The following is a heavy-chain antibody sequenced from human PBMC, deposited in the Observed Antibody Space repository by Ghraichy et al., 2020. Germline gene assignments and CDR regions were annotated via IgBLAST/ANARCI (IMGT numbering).Heavy chain of an antibody. D-gene: IGHD3-22*01. CDR3: ARDGTPLPYYYDSSSKEGCDY. CDR2: ISYDGSNK. J-gene: IGHJ4*02. CDR1: GFTFSSYA. Sequence: GGSLRLSCAASGFTFSSYALHWVRQAPGKGLEWVAVISYDGSNKNYADSVKGRFTISRDNSKNTLYLQMNSLRAGDTAVYYCARDGTPLPYYYDSSSKEGCDYWGQGTLVTVSS. V-gene: IGHV3-30-3*01.